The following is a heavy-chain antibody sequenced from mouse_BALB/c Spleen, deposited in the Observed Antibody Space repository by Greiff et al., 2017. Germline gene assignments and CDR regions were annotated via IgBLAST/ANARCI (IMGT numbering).Heavy chain of an antibody. J-gene: IGHJ1*01. V-gene: IGHV14-3*02. Sequence: VQLQQSGAELVKPGASVKLSCTASGFNIKDTYMHWVKQRPEQGLEWIGRIDPANGNTTYDPKFQGKATITADTSSNTAYLQLSSLTSEDTAVYYCASPYYGSSYWYFDVWGAGTTVTVSS. CDR2: IDPANGNT. D-gene: IGHD1-1*01. CDR3: ASPYYGSSYWYFDV. CDR1: GFNIKDTY.